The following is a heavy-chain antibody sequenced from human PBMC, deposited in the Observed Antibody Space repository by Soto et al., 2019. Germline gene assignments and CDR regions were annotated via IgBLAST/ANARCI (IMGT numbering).Heavy chain of an antibody. Sequence: PSETLSLTCTVSGGSVSSESHYWSWIRQTPGKGLEWIGYIYYTGSTNYNPSLKGRVTMSVDTSRDQVSLRLRSVTRADTAVYYCASVSGFAAPPNYWGQGTLVTVSS. D-gene: IGHD2-15*01. CDR3: ASVSGFAAPPNY. CDR1: GGSVSSESHY. CDR2: IYYTGST. J-gene: IGHJ4*02. V-gene: IGHV4-61*01.